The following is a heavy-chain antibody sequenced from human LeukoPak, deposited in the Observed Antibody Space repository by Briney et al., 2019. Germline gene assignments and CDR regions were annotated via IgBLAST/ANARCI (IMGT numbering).Heavy chain of an antibody. D-gene: IGHD2-2*01. Sequence: GGSLRLSCAASGFTFSSYWMSWVRQAPGKGLEWVANIKQDGSEKYYADSVKGRFTISRDNAKNSLYLQMNSLRAEDTAVYYCARDYCSSTSCYFDYWGQGTLVTVSS. CDR1: GFTFSSYW. CDR3: ARDYCSSTSCYFDY. CDR2: IKQDGSEK. V-gene: IGHV3-7*01. J-gene: IGHJ4*02.